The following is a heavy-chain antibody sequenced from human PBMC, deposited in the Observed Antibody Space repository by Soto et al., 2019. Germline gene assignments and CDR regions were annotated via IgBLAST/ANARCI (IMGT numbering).Heavy chain of an antibody. D-gene: IGHD5-18*01. CDR1: GDYIISAY. CDR2: ISYSGST. CDR3: AKGGYNYGFLFDC. J-gene: IGHJ4*02. V-gene: IGHV4-59*01. Sequence: SETHSLTCTVSGDYIISAYWSWIRQPPGKGLECIGYISYSGSTNYNPSLKSRVTMSVDTSRNQFSLELRSVAATDTAVYYCAKGGYNYGFLFDCWGQGTLVTVSS.